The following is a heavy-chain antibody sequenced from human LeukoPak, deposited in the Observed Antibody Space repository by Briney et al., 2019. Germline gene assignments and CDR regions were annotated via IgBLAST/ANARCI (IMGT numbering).Heavy chain of an antibody. CDR2: ISGSGGST. D-gene: IGHD5-18*01. CDR1: GFTFSSYA. Sequence: GGSLRLSCAASGFTFSSYAMSWVRQAPGKGLEWVSAISGSGGSTYYADSVKGRFTISRDNSKNTLYLQMNSLRAEDTAVYYCAKGAYSYGSPLYYFDYWGQGTLVTVSS. V-gene: IGHV3-23*01. J-gene: IGHJ4*02. CDR3: AKGAYSYGSPLYYFDY.